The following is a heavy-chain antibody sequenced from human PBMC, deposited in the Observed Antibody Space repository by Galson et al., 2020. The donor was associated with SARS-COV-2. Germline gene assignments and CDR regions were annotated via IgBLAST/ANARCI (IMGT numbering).Heavy chain of an antibody. CDR1: AGSTNIYY. J-gene: IGHJ4*02. CDR3: ARLPVVRGVDY. D-gene: IGHD3-10*01. CDR2: LYYGGKT. V-gene: IGHV4-59*13. Sequence: ASETLPLTCTASAGSTNIYYWSWIRQPPGKGLEWIGYLYYGGKTNYNPSLKSRVTISVDTSKSQFSLTLSSVTAADKAVYYCARLPVVRGVDYWGPGILVTVSS.